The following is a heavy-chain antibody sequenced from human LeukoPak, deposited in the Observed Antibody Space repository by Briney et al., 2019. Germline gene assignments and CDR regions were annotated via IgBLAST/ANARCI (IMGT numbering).Heavy chain of an antibody. CDR3: ARLPYCGGDCYPNWFDT. D-gene: IGHD2-21*02. J-gene: IGHJ5*02. CDR1: GYSFTNYW. CDR2: IYPGDSAT. V-gene: IGHV5-51*01. Sequence: GESLKISCQGSGYSFTNYWIGWVRQMPGKGLELMGVIYPGDSATRYSPSFQGQVAISVDKSIRTAYLQWSSLKASDIAMYYCARLPYCGGDCYPNWFDTWGQGTLVTVSS.